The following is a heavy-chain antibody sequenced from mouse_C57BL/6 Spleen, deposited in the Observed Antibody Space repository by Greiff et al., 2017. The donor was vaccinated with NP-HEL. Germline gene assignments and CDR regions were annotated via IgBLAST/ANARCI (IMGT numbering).Heavy chain of an antibody. J-gene: IGHJ1*03. Sequence: EVQLQQSGPVLVKPGASVKMSCKASGYTFTDYYMNWVKQSHGKSLEWIGVINPYNGGTSYNQKFKGKATLTVDKSSSTAYMELNSLTSEDSAVYYCARSTTVVAPDVWGTGTTVTVSS. CDR2: INPYNGGT. CDR3: ARSTTVVAPDV. CDR1: GYTFTDYY. V-gene: IGHV1-19*01. D-gene: IGHD1-1*01.